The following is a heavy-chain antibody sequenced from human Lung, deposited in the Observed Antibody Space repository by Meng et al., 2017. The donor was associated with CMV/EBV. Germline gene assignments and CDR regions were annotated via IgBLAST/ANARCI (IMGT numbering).Heavy chain of an antibody. CDR3: ARDVPLVRGTGLYDH. CDR1: GFTFSTYW. Sequence: GGSXRLXCAASGFTFSTYWMSWVRQAPGKGLEWVANINQDGTVKYYVGSVKGRFTISRDSAKNSLYLQMNSLRAEDTAVYYCARDVPLVRGTGLYDHWGQGTVVTVSS. D-gene: IGHD1-26*01. CDR2: INQDGTVK. J-gene: IGHJ5*02. V-gene: IGHV3-7*01.